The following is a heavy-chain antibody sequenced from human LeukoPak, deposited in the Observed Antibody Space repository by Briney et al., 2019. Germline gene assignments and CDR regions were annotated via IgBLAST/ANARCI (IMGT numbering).Heavy chain of an antibody. D-gene: IGHD3-22*01. CDR2: ISSSGSTI. Sequence: GGSLRLSCAASGFTFSSYEMNWVRQAPGKGLEWVSYISSSGSTIYYADSVKGRFTISRDNAKNSLYLQMNSLRAEDTAVYYCARDDSEDDSSGYVYYYYGMDVWGQGTTVTVSS. J-gene: IGHJ6*02. CDR1: GFTFSSYE. CDR3: ARDDSEDDSSGYVYYYYGMDV. V-gene: IGHV3-48*03.